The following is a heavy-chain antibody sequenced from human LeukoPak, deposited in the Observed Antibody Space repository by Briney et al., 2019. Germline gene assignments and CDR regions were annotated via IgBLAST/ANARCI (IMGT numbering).Heavy chain of an antibody. CDR1: GFTFSKYA. D-gene: IGHD6-6*01. CDR2: IAYDGSHK. CDR3: VRYSSISQDY. J-gene: IGHJ4*02. V-gene: IGHV3-30-3*01. Sequence: GGSLRLSCAASGFTFSKYAFHWVRQAPGKGLEWVAIIAYDGSHKYYADSVKGRFSISRDNSNNTVLLQMNSLRPADTAVYYCVRYSSISQDYWGQGTLVTVSS.